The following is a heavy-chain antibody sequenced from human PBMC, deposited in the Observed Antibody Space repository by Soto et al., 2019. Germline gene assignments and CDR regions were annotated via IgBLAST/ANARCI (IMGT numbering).Heavy chain of an antibody. V-gene: IGHV4-34*01. D-gene: IGHD3-3*01. CDR3: ARGRRMVRFLEWPRFDP. CDR1: GWSFSGYY. CDR2: INHSGST. Sequence: SETLSLTCAFYGWSFSGYYWSWIRQPPGKGLEWIGEINHSGSTNYNPSLKSRVTISVDTSKNQFSLKLSSVTAADTAVYYCARGRRMVRFLEWPRFDPWGQGTLVTVSS. J-gene: IGHJ5*02.